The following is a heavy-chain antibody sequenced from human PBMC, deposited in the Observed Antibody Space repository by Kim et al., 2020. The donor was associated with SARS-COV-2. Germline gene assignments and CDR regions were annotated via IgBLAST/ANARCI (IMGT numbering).Heavy chain of an antibody. CDR3: DRHFRGTSIRFLGLYHFDA. D-gene: IGHD3-3*01. CDR2: VYYTGAT. V-gene: IGHV4-39*01. J-gene: IGHJ4*02. Sequence: SETLSLTCTVSGGSISSSGYYWGWIRQPPGKGLEWIGSVYYTGATYYDPSLKSRVTISVDTSKNQFSLKLNSVTSADTAVYYCDRHFRGTSIRFLGLYHFDAWGQGTLVTVSS. CDR1: GGSISSSGYY.